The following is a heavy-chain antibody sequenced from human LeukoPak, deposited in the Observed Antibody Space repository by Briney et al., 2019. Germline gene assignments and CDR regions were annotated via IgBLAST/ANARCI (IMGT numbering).Heavy chain of an antibody. V-gene: IGHV3-21*01. CDR3: ARDLGGYSYGSHFDS. Sequence: GGSLRLSCAASGFTFSTYYMNWVRQAPGKGLEWVSSITTSSSYIYYADSVKGRFTISRDNAKNPLYLQMNSLRAEDTAIYYCARDLGGYSYGSHFDSWGQGTLVTVSS. D-gene: IGHD5-18*01. J-gene: IGHJ4*02. CDR2: ITTSSSYI. CDR1: GFTFSTYY.